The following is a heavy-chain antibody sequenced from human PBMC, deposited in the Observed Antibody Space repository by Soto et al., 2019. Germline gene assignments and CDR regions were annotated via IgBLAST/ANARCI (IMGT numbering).Heavy chain of an antibody. CDR1: GYTFTSYY. CDR2: INPSGGYT. CDR3: ARGGGIVVVTAPYDP. Sequence: QVQLVQSGAEVKKPGASVKVSCKASGYTFTSYYMYWVRQAPGQGLEWLGIINPSGGYTTYAQRSRWRVTMSSDTSTSPVHIEPGSRTSEDTAVYYCARGGGIVVVTAPYDPWGQGTLVTVSS. V-gene: IGHV1-46*03. J-gene: IGHJ5*02. D-gene: IGHD2-21*02.